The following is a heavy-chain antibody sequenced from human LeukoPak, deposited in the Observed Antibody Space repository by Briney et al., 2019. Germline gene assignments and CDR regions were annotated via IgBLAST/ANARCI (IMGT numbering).Heavy chain of an antibody. D-gene: IGHD3-10*01. Sequence: GGSLRLSCAASGFTFSSYSMNWVRQAPGKGLEWVSYISSSSSTIYYADPVKGRFTSSRDNAKNSLYLQMNSLRDEDTAVYYCARDGMVRGVIIWDAFDIWGQGTMVTVSS. J-gene: IGHJ3*02. CDR2: ISSSSSTI. V-gene: IGHV3-48*02. CDR3: ARDGMVRGVIIWDAFDI. CDR1: GFTFSSYS.